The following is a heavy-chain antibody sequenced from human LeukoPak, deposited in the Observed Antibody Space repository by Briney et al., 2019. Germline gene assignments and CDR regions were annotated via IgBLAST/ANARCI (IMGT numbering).Heavy chain of an antibody. Sequence: ASVKVSCKVFGYSLTSYDINWVRQAPGQGLEWMGWLKPNSGKTGYAQKFQGRVTMTRDTSEDTVYMELNSLRSEDTAVYYCARSPNYYDRSGFSRPFDHWGQGTLVTVSS. D-gene: IGHD3-22*01. J-gene: IGHJ4*02. CDR2: LKPNSGKT. V-gene: IGHV1-8*01. CDR3: ARSPNYYDRSGFSRPFDH. CDR1: GYSLTSYD.